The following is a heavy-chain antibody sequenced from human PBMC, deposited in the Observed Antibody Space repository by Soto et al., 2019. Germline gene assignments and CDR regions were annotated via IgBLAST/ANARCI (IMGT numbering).Heavy chain of an antibody. J-gene: IGHJ6*02. CDR3: AKDVGQQLVLNYGMDV. V-gene: IGHV3-30*18. CDR2: VSYDGKHK. D-gene: IGHD6-13*01. CDR1: GFTFRSFG. Sequence: QVQLVESGGGVIQPGTSLSLSCGSSGFTFRSFGMYWVRQAPGKGLEWVAVVSYDGKHKSYADSVKGRFTVSRDNAKNMLYLQMNSRRGEDTAVYYCAKDVGQQLVLNYGMDVWGQGTTVTVSS.